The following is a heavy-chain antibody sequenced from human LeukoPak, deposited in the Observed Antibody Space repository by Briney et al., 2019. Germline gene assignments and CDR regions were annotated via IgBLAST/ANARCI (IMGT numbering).Heavy chain of an antibody. V-gene: IGHV3-33*01. D-gene: IGHD3-9*01. CDR3: ARVTTYYDILTGFYTQSNYYAMDV. J-gene: IGHJ6*02. Sequence: GGSLRLSCAASGFTFSSYGMHWVRQAPGKGLEWVAVIWYDGSKKYYAESVKGRFTISRDNSKNTLSLQMNSLRTEDTAVYYCARVTTYYDILTGFYTQSNYYAMDVWGQGTTVTVSS. CDR2: IWYDGSKK. CDR1: GFTFSSYG.